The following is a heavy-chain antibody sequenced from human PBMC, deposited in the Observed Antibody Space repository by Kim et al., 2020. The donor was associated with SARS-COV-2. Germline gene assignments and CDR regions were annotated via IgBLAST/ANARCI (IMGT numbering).Heavy chain of an antibody. V-gene: IGHV4-34*01. D-gene: IGHD6-13*01. Sequence: SETLSLTCAVYGGSFSGYYWSWIRQPPGKGLEWIGEINHSGSTNYNPSLKSRVTISVDTSKNQFSLKLSSVTAADTAVYYCARSYPSSWYSGNWFDPWG. J-gene: IGHJ5*02. CDR1: GGSFSGYY. CDR3: ARSYPSSWYSGNWFDP. CDR2: INHSGST.